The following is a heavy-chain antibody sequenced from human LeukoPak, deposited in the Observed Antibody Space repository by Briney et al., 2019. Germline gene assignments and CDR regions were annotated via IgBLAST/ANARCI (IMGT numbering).Heavy chain of an antibody. CDR3: ARDLAAIFGVVSFDY. J-gene: IGHJ4*02. V-gene: IGHV1-18*01. D-gene: IGHD3-3*01. CDR1: GYTFTSYG. Sequence: GASVKVSCKASGYTFTSYGISWVRQAPGQGLEWMGWISAYNGNTNYAQKLQGRVTMTTDTSTSTAYMELRSLRSDDTAVYYCARDLAAIFGVVSFDYWSQGTLVTVSP. CDR2: ISAYNGNT.